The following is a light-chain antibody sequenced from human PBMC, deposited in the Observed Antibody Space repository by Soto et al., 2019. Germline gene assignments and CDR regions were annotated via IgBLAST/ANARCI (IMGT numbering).Light chain of an antibody. Sequence: EIVMTQSPANLSVSPGERATLSCRASQCVSSNLAWYQQKPGQAPRLLIYGASTRATGIPARFSGSGSGTEFTLTIGSLQSEDFSVYYCQQYNNSPPYTFGQGNKLEIK. V-gene: IGKV3-15*01. CDR2: GAS. CDR1: QCVSSN. CDR3: QQYNNSPPYT. J-gene: IGKJ2*01.